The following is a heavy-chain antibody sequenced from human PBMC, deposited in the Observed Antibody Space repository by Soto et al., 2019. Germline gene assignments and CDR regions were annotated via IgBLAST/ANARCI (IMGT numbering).Heavy chain of an antibody. V-gene: IGHV3-64*01. D-gene: IGHD2-21*02. CDR2: ISYNTGDT. CDR3: ARVAGDGSFDP. J-gene: IGHJ5*02. Sequence: PGGSLRLSCAASGFTLSTHSMHWVRQAPGKGLEYVSAISYNTGDTYYASSVMGRFTISRDNSKNTLYLQMGSLTPEDMAVYFCARVAGDGSFDPWGQGTLVTVSS. CDR1: GFTLSTHS.